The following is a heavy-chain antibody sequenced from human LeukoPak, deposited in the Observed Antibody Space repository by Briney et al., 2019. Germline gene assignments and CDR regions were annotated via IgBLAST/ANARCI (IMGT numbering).Heavy chain of an antibody. CDR3: ARSKGDCGGDCTYYFDY. D-gene: IGHD2-21*02. CDR2: INNDGSST. J-gene: IGHJ4*02. Sequence: GGSLRLSCAASGFTFSSYSMHWIRQAPGRGLVWVSRINNDGSSTSYADSVKGRFTISRDNAKNTLYLQMNSLRAEDTAVYYCARSKGDCGGDCTYYFDYWGQGTLVTVSS. V-gene: IGHV3-74*01. CDR1: GFTFSSYS.